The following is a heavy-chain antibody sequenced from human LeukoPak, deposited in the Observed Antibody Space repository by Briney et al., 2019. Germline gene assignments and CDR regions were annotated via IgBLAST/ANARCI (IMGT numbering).Heavy chain of an antibody. Sequence: GGSLRLSCAASGFTFSSYVMSRVRHTPGKGLEWVSAISGRGGSTYYADSVKGRFTTSRDNSKNTLYLQMSSRSAQDTAAYYCAKVLRVLGYCSSTSCYGHFDYWGQGALVTVSS. CDR1: GFTFSSYV. CDR3: AKVLRVLGYCSSTSCYGHFDY. D-gene: IGHD2-2*01. CDR2: ISGRGGST. J-gene: IGHJ4*02. V-gene: IGHV3-23*01.